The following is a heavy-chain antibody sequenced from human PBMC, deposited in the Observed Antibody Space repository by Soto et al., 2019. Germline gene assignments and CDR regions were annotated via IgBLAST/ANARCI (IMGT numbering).Heavy chain of an antibody. J-gene: IGHJ4*02. V-gene: IGHV3-13*01. D-gene: IGHD3-22*01. CDR3: ARGSDKNLYYYDSSGYYYFDY. Sequence: GGSLRLSCAASGFTFSSYDMHWVRQATGKGLEWVSAIGTAGDTYYPGSVKGRFTISRENAKNSLYLQMNSLRAEDTAVYYCARGSDKNLYYYDSSGYYYFDYWGQGTLVTVSS. CDR1: GFTFSSYD. CDR2: IGTAGDT.